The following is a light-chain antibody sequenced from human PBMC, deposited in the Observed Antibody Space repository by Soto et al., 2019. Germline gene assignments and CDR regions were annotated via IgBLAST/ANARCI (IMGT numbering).Light chain of an antibody. CDR2: AAS. CDR1: QGIGDY. CDR3: QKYNSAPLT. J-gene: IGKJ4*01. V-gene: IGKV1-27*01. Sequence: DIQITQSPSSLYAALVDRVTITCRASQGIGDYLAWFQQKPGKVPKLLIYAASALQSGVPSRFSGSGSGTDFTLTISSLQPEDFATYYCQKYNSAPLTFGGGTKVEIK.